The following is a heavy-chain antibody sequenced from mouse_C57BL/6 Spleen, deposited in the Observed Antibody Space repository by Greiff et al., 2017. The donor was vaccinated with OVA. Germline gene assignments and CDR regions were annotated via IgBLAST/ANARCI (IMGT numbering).Heavy chain of an antibody. Sequence: DVMLVESGGGLVKPGGSLKLSCAASGFTFSSYAMSWVRQTPEKRLEWVATISDGGSYTYYPDNVKGRFTISRDNAKNNLYLQMSHLKSEDTAMYYCAREGREGYAMDYWGQGTSVTVSS. CDR1: GFTFSSYA. CDR3: AREGREGYAMDY. D-gene: IGHD6-1*01. CDR2: ISDGGSYT. V-gene: IGHV5-4*01. J-gene: IGHJ4*01.